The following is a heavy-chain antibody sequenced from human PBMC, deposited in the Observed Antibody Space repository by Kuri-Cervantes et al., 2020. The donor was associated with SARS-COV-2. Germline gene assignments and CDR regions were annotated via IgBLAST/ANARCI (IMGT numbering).Heavy chain of an antibody. Sequence: GGSLRLSCAASGFTLSSHTMNWVRQAPGKGLEWVSSISSSSSYIFYADSVKGRFTISRDNAKNSLSLQMNSLRAEDTAVYYCARVRNDYYYYYYYMDVWGKGTTVTVSS. CDR1: GFTLSSHT. D-gene: IGHD4-11*01. V-gene: IGHV3-21*01. CDR3: ARVRNDYYYYYYYMDV. CDR2: ISSSSSYI. J-gene: IGHJ6*03.